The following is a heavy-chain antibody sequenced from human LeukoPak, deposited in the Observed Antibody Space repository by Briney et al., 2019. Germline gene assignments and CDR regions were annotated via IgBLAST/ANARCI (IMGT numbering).Heavy chain of an antibody. CDR2: ISAYNGNT. V-gene: IGHV1-18*01. J-gene: IGHJ4*02. CDR1: GYTFTSYG. Sequence: ASVKDSCKASGYTFTSYGIGWVRQAPGQGLEWMGWISAYNGNTNYAQKLQGRVTMTTDTSTSTAYMELRSLRSDDTAVYYCARAPYGDYGSYFDYWGQGTLVTVSS. D-gene: IGHD4-17*01. CDR3: ARAPYGDYGSYFDY.